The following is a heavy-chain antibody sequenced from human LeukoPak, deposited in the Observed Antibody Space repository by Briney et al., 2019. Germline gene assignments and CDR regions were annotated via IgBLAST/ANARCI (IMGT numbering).Heavy chain of an antibody. CDR3: ARGAQGYYFDY. J-gene: IGHJ4*02. V-gene: IGHV1-2*02. CDR2: INPNSGGA. Sequence: ASVKVSCKASGYTFTDYYMHWVRQAPGQGLEWMGWINPNSGGANYAQKFQGRVTMIRDTSISTAYMELSRLRSDDTAVYYCARGAQGYYFDYWGQGTLVTVSS. D-gene: IGHD2-15*01. CDR1: GYTFTDYY.